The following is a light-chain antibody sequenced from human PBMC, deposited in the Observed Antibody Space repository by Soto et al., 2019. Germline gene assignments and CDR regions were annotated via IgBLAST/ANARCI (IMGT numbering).Light chain of an antibody. V-gene: IGLV1-40*01. J-gene: IGLJ2*01. CDR2: AYT. CDR1: NSNIGAGYD. Sequence: QAVVTQPPSVTGAPRQRVTISCTGTNSNIGAGYDVHWYQQFPGKAPKLLISAYTNRPSGIPDRFSGSKSGTSASLAITGLQAEDEADFYCQSYDSSFNGLIFRVGTKLTVL. CDR3: QSYDSSFNGLI.